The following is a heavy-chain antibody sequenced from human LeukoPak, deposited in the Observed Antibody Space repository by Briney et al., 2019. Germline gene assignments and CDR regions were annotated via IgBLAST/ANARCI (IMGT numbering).Heavy chain of an antibody. CDR2: ISSSSSYI. CDR3: TRDPEVPMDV. J-gene: IGHJ6*02. V-gene: IGHV3-21*01. CDR1: GFTFSSYS. D-gene: IGHD2-2*01. Sequence: GGSLRLSCAASGFTFSSYSMNWVRQAPGKGLEWVSSISSSSSYIYCADSVKGGFTISRDNAKNSLYLQMNSLRVEDTAVYYCTRDPEVPMDVWGQGTTVTVSS.